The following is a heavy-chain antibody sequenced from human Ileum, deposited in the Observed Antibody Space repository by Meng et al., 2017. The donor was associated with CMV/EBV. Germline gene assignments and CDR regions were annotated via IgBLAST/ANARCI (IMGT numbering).Heavy chain of an antibody. V-gene: IGHV3-53*01. Sequence: EVQVMESGGGLIQPGGSLRLSCAAYGFSVTTNYMTWVRRAPGKGLECVSIVYGGGSTYYADSVKGRFTISRDHSKNTVLLQMNSLRAEDTAVYYCARGGFRGLYYFEDWGQGTLVTVSS. J-gene: IGHJ4*02. CDR2: VYGGGST. D-gene: IGHD3-10*01. CDR1: GFSVTTNY. CDR3: ARGGFRGLYYFED.